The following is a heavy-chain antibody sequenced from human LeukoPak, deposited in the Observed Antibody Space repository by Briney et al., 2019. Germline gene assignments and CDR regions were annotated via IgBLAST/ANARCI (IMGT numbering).Heavy chain of an antibody. J-gene: IGHJ6*02. V-gene: IGHV3-74*01. D-gene: IGHD3-3*01. CDR2: ISTDGSII. Sequence: GGSLRLSCADPGFTFSGNWMSWVRQSPGKGLVWVSHISTDGSIIRYGDSVKGRFTISRDNSKNTLYLQMNSLRAEDTAVYYCARDQAARGYYDFWSGYPHSYYYYGMDVWGQGTTVTVSS. CDR1: GFTFSGNW. CDR3: ARDQAARGYYDFWSGYPHSYYYYGMDV.